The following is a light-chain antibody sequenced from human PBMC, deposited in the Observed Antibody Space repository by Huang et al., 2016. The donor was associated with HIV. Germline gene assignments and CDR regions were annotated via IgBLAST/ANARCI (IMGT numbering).Light chain of an antibody. Sequence: EVVVTQSPATLSVSPGERATLSCRASQSVRSNLAWYQQKPGQPPRLLIYAASTRATGIPARFSGSGSGTDFTLTISSLQSEDFAIYYCQQYNNWPFPFGQGTKLEIK. CDR2: AAS. V-gene: IGKV3-15*01. CDR1: QSVRSN. J-gene: IGKJ2*01. CDR3: QQYNNWPFP.